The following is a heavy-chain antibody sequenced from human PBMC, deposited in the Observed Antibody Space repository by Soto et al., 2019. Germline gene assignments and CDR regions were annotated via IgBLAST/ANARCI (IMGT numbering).Heavy chain of an antibody. Sequence: SETLSLTCAVSGGSISSSSYYWGWIRQPPGKGLEWIGSIYYSGSTYYNPSLKSRVTISVDTSKNQFSLKLSSVTAADTAVYYCARPEGDYDSYFDYWGQGTLVTVSS. J-gene: IGHJ4*02. CDR3: ARPEGDYDSYFDY. D-gene: IGHD4-17*01. V-gene: IGHV4-39*01. CDR1: GGSISSSSYY. CDR2: IYYSGST.